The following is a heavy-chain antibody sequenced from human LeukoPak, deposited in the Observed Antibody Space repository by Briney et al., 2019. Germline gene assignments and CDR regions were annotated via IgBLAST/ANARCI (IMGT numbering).Heavy chain of an antibody. V-gene: IGHV4-39*02. CDR2: IYYDGKS. CDR3: ARENYSSGWSHWYFDL. J-gene: IGHJ2*01. CDR1: GGSISSSSHY. Sequence: PSETLSLTCSVSGGSISSSSHYWDWIRQPPGKGLDWIGTIYYDGKSDFNPSLRSRVTISVDTSKNQFSLQLNSVTPEDTAVYYCARENYSSGWSHWYFDLWGRGTLVTVSS. D-gene: IGHD6-19*01.